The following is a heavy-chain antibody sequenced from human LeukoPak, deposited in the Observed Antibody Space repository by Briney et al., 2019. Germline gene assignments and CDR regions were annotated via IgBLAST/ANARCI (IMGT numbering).Heavy chain of an antibody. J-gene: IGHJ6*02. CDR2: TLYRSKWYN. CDR1: GDSVSSNSAS. CDR3: ARSHYYGMDV. Sequence: SQTLSLTCAISGDSVSSNSASWNWIRQSPPRGLEWLGKTLYRSKWYNDYAVSVKSRITINPDTSKNQFSLQLNSVTPEDTAVYYCARSHYYGMDVWGQGTTVTVAS. V-gene: IGHV6-1*01.